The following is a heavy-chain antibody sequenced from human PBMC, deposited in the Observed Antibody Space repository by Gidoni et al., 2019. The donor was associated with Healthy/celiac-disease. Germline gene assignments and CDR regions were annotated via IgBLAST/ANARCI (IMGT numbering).Heavy chain of an antibody. Sequence: QVQLVQSGAEVKKPGASVKVSCKAAGYTFTSYGISWVRQAPGQGLEWMGWISAYNGNTNYAQKLQGRVTMTTDTSTSTAYMELRSLRSDDTAVYYCARCARPSYSGSYYEGDAFDIWGQGTMVTVSS. CDR2: ISAYNGNT. D-gene: IGHD1-26*01. CDR3: ARCARPSYSGSYYEGDAFDI. CDR1: GYTFTSYG. V-gene: IGHV1-18*01. J-gene: IGHJ3*02.